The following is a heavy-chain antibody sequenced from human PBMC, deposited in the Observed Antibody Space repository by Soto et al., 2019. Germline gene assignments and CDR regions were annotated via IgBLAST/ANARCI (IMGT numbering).Heavy chain of an antibody. CDR2: ISYDGSNK. V-gene: IGHV3-30*18. CDR3: AKDPDTAMVRRSIDY. CDR1: GFTFSSYG. D-gene: IGHD5-18*01. Sequence: QVQLVESGGGVVQPGRSLRLSCAASGFTFSSYGMHWVRQAPGKGLEWVAVISYDGSNKYYADSVKGRFTISRENSKNTQYLQMNSLRAEDTAVYYCAKDPDTAMVRRSIDYWGQGTLVTVSS. J-gene: IGHJ4*02.